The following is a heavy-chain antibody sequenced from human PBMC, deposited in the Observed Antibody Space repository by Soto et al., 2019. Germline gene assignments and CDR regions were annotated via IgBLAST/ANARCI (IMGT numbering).Heavy chain of an antibody. CDR3: AREAQDYYFDH. CDR2: VAYSGTT. Sequence: QVQLQESGPGLVKPSETLTLTCTVSPGSISSSYWSWIRQPPGRGLVWIGHVAYSGTTKYNPSLKSRGSISVSTSKRQFSLRLTSVTAADTAVYYCAREAQDYYFDHWGQGILVTVSS. V-gene: IGHV4-59*01. J-gene: IGHJ5*02. CDR1: PGSISSSY. D-gene: IGHD1-26*01.